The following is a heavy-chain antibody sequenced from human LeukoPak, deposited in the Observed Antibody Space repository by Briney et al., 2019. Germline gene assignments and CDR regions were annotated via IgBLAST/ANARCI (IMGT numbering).Heavy chain of an antibody. J-gene: IGHJ4*02. D-gene: IGHD3-3*01. Sequence: TSETLSLTCTVSGGSISSSTYYWGWIRQPPGKGLEWIVSFFYSGSTYYNPSLKSRLTMSVNTSNNQFSLKLMSVTAADTAVYYCASGTSTYYELYFWGQGTLVTVSS. CDR1: GGSISSSTYY. CDR2: FFYSGST. V-gene: IGHV4-39*01. CDR3: ASGTSTYYELYF.